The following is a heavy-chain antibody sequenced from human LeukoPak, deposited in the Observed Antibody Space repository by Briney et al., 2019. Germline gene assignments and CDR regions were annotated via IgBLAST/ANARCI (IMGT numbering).Heavy chain of an antibody. CDR1: GFTFSSYA. Sequence: GGSLRLSCSASGFTFSSYAMHWVRQAPGKGLEYVSSISSNGGRTYYADSVKGRFTISRDNSKNTLYLQMSSLRAEDTAVYYYVKGFDTAMAYFDYWGQGTLVTVSS. V-gene: IGHV3-64D*09. CDR3: VKGFDTAMAYFDY. CDR2: ISSNGGRT. D-gene: IGHD5-18*01. J-gene: IGHJ4*02.